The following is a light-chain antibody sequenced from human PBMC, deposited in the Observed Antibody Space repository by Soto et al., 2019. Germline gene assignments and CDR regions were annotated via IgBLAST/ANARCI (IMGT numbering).Light chain of an antibody. CDR3: QQYGTLPPT. J-gene: IGKJ4*01. CDR2: GGS. Sequence: DLQMTQSPSSLSASVGDRVTITCQASQAIRNYLNWYQQRPGTAPKLLIYGGSTLETGVPSRFSGRGSAADFTLTISSLQPEDIATYYCQQYGTLPPTFGGGTKVEIK. V-gene: IGKV1-33*01. CDR1: QAIRNY.